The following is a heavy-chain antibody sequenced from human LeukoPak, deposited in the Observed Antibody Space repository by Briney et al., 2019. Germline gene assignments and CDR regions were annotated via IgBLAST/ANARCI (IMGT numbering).Heavy chain of an antibody. CDR2: IIPIFGTA. CDR3: ARRGGYSGYVLDGHGSNWFDP. Sequence: ASVKVSCKASGGTFSSYAISWVRQAPGQGLEWMGGIIPIFGTANYAQKFQGRVTITADKSTSTAYMELSSLRSEDTAVYYCARRGGYSGYVLDGHGSNWFDPWGQGTLVTVSS. V-gene: IGHV1-69*06. CDR1: GGTFSSYA. D-gene: IGHD5-12*01. J-gene: IGHJ5*02.